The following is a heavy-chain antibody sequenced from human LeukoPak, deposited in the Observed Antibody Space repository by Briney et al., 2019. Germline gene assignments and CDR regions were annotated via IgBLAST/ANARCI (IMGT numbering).Heavy chain of an antibody. CDR2: IYYSGST. J-gene: IGHJ4*02. V-gene: IGHV4-39*07. CDR1: GGSISSSSYY. CDR3: ARASIAVAGTGGRFCDY. Sequence: SETLSLTCTVSGGSISSSSYYWGWIRQPPGKGLEWIGSIYYSGSTYYNPSLKSRVTISVDTSKNQFSLKLSSVTAADTAVYYCARASIAVAGTGGRFCDYWGQGTLVTVSS. D-gene: IGHD6-19*01.